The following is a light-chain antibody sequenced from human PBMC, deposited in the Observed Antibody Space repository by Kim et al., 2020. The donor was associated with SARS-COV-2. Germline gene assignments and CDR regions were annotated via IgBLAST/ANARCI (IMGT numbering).Light chain of an antibody. J-gene: IGLJ2*01. Sequence: GKTVTISCTRSSGGIASNYLEWYQQRPGSAPTTVIYEDNQRPSGVPDRFSGSIDSSSNSASLTISGLKTEDEADYYCQSYDSSNQVFGGGTQLTVL. CDR2: EDN. V-gene: IGLV6-57*03. CDR3: QSYDSSNQV. CDR1: SGGIASNY.